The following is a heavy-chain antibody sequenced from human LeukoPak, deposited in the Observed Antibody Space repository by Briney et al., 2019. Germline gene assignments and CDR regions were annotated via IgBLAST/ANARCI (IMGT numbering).Heavy chain of an antibody. CDR3: ARAGSIWSGYYRFDP. CDR2: IYTSGST. Sequence: KPSETLSLTCTVSGGSISSYYWSWIRQPAGKGLEWIGRIYTSGSTNYNPSLKSRVTMSVETSKNQFSLKLSSVTAADTAVYYCARAGSIWSGYYRFDPWGQGTLVTVSS. CDR1: GGSISSYY. D-gene: IGHD3-3*01. V-gene: IGHV4-4*07. J-gene: IGHJ5*02.